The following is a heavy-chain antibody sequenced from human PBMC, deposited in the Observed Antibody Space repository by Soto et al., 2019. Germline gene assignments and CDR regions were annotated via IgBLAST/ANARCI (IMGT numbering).Heavy chain of an antibody. CDR3: ARLYGGGYYSPDY. V-gene: IGHV4-39*01. CDR1: GGSISSSSFF. CDR2: IYYSGST. D-gene: IGHD3-3*01. J-gene: IGHJ4*02. Sequence: QVQLQESGPGLVKSSETLSLTCTVSGGSISSSSFFWGWIRQPPGRGLGWIGSIYYSGSTYYSPYLKSRVTMSADTSKNQFSLQLRSVTAADTAVYYCARLYGGGYYSPDYWGQGTLVAVSS.